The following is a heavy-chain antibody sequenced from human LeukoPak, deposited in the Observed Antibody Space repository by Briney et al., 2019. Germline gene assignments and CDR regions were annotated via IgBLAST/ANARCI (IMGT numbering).Heavy chain of an antibody. V-gene: IGHV1-18*01. CDR3: ARGSRRWYSSGWYYYGMDV. D-gene: IGHD6-25*01. CDR2: ISAYNGNT. J-gene: IGHJ6*02. CDR1: GYTFTSYG. Sequence: ASVKVSCKASGYTFTSYGISWVRQAPGQGLEWMGWISAYNGNTNYAQKLQGRVTMTTDTSTSTAYMELRSLRSDDTAVYYCARGSRRWYSSGWYYYGMDVWGQGTTVTVSS.